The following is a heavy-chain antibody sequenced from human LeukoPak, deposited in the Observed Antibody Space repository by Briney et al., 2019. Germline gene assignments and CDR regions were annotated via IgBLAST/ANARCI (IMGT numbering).Heavy chain of an antibody. CDR3: ARGNNSDWTSDAFDI. D-gene: IGHD6-19*01. CDR1: GGSISSSNW. Sequence: PSGTLSLTCAVSGGSISSSNWWSWVRQPPGKRLEWIGEIYHSGSTNYNPSLKSRVTISVDKSKNQFSLKLSSVTAADTAVYYCARGNNSDWTSDAFDIWGQGTMVTVSS. J-gene: IGHJ3*02. V-gene: IGHV4-4*02. CDR2: IYHSGST.